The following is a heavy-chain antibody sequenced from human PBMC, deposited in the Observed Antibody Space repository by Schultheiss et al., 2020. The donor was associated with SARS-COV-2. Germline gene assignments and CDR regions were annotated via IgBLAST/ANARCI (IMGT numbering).Heavy chain of an antibody. Sequence: SETLSLTCAVSGASITNDNWWSWVRQPPGKGLEWIGEVFHSGSTYYNPSLKSRVTISVDTSKNQFSLKLSSVTAADTAVYYCASQPGDDNGDLGNWFDPWGQGTLVTVSS. CDR2: VFHSGST. CDR3: ASQPGDDNGDLGNWFDP. V-gene: IGHV4-4*02. CDR1: GASITNDNW. J-gene: IGHJ5*02. D-gene: IGHD4-17*01.